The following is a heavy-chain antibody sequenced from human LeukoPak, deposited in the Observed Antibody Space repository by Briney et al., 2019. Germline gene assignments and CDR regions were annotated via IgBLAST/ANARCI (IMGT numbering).Heavy chain of an antibody. CDR2: INPNSGGT. CDR3: AREMGYYDSSGYYSDAFDI. V-gene: IGHV1-2*02. D-gene: IGHD3-22*01. Sequence: ASVKVSCKASGYTFTGYYMHWVRQAPGQGLEWMGWINPNSGGTNYAQKFQGRVTMTRDTSISTAYMELSRLRSDDTAVHYCAREMGYYDSSGYYSDAFDIWGQGTMVTVSS. CDR1: GYTFTGYY. J-gene: IGHJ3*02.